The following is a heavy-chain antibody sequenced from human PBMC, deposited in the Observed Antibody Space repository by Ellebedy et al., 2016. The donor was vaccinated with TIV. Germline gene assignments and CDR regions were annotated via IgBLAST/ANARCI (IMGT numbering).Heavy chain of an antibody. Sequence: GGSLRLSXAASGFTFSSYWMHWVRQAPGKGLVWVSRINSDGSSTSYADSVKGRFTISRDNAKNTLYLQMNSLRAEDTAVYYCAREWELPLYYYYGMDVWGQGTTVTVSS. CDR3: AREWELPLYYYYGMDV. CDR2: INSDGSST. J-gene: IGHJ6*02. V-gene: IGHV3-74*01. D-gene: IGHD1-26*01. CDR1: GFTFSSYW.